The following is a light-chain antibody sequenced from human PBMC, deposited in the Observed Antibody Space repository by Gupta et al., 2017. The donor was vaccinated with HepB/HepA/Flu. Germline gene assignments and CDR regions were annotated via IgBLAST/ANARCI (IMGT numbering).Light chain of an antibody. CDR1: TLSRQY. V-gene: IGLV3-25*03. J-gene: IGLJ3*02. CDR2: QDK. CDR3: QSLDASGRV. Sequence: SDELPQPPSVSVSPGQTARITCSGDTLSRQYTYWYQQRPGQAPILIMFQDKERPPGIPERFSASSSGTTASLTISDVQSEDAADYFCQSLDASGRVFGGGTKVTV.